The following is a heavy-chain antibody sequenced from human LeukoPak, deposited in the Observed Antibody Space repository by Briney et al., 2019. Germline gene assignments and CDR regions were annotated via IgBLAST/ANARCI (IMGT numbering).Heavy chain of an antibody. CDR3: ARVGDYGEFVGAFDV. J-gene: IGHJ3*01. V-gene: IGHV4-30-4*01. CDR1: GGSITGGDYY. D-gene: IGHD4-17*01. Sequence: PSETLSLTCSVSGGSITGGDYYWSWIRQPPGKGLEWIGYIYYSGTTYYNPSLESRLTISLDTSKNQFSLKLRSATAADTAVYYCARVGDYGEFVGAFDVWGQGTMVTVSS. CDR2: IYYSGTT.